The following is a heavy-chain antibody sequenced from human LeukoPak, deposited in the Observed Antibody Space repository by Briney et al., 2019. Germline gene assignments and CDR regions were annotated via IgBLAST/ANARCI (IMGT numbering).Heavy chain of an antibody. CDR1: GGSISSGSYY. Sequence: SETLSLTCTVSGGSISSGSYYWSWIRQPAGKGLEWIGRIYTSGSTNYNPSLKSRVTISVDTSKNQFSLKLSSVTAADTAVYYCARDEDCSSTSCSLDYWGQGTLVTVSS. CDR3: ARDEDCSSTSCSLDY. V-gene: IGHV4-61*02. J-gene: IGHJ4*02. D-gene: IGHD2-2*01. CDR2: IYTSGST.